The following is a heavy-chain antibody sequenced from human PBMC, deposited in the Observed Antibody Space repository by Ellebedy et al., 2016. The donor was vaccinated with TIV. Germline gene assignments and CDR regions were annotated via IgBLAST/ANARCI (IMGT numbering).Heavy chain of an antibody. V-gene: IGHV3-7*01. Sequence: GGSLRLSCAASGFTFTAYWMTWVRQAPGKGPEWVANIKQGGSEKYYVDSVKGRFPISRDNAKNSLYLQMNSLRAEDTAVYYCARGPATIFGVVKPLDYWGQGTLVTVSS. J-gene: IGHJ4*02. CDR1: GFTFTAYW. CDR3: ARGPATIFGVVKPLDY. CDR2: IKQGGSEK. D-gene: IGHD3-3*01.